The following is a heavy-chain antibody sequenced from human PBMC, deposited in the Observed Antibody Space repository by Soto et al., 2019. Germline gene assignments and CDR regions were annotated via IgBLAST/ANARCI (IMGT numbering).Heavy chain of an antibody. V-gene: IGHV1-18*01. D-gene: IGHD2-2*01. CDR1: GYTFTSYG. CDR2: ISAYNGNT. J-gene: IGHJ5*02. Sequence: ASVKVSCKASGYTFTSYGISWVRQAPGQGLEWMGWISAYNGNTNYAQKLQGRVPMTTDTSTSTAYMELRSLRSDDTAVYYCARYLRNIVVVPAANNWFDPWGQGTLVTVSS. CDR3: ARYLRNIVVVPAANNWFDP.